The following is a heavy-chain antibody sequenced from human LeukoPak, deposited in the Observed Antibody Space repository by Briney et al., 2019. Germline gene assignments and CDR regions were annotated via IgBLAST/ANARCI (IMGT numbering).Heavy chain of an antibody. Sequence: SVKVSCKASGGTFGSYGISWVRQAPGQGLEWMGRIIPIFGIANYAQKFQGRVAITADKSTSTAYMELSSLTSEDTAVYYCARDQNSYGSGSYPDYWGQGTLVTVSS. V-gene: IGHV1-69*04. CDR2: IIPIFGIA. CDR1: GGTFGSYG. J-gene: IGHJ4*02. D-gene: IGHD3-10*01. CDR3: ARDQNSYGSGSYPDY.